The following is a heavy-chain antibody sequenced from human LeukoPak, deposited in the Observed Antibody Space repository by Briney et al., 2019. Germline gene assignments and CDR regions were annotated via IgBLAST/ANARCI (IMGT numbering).Heavy chain of an antibody. V-gene: IGHV3-7*01. CDR2: IKKDGSEK. Sequence: GGSLRLSCAASGFTFSNYWMTWVRQAPGKGLEWVGNIKKDGSEKYYVESLKGRFTISRGNVKNSLYLQMNSLRAEDTAVYYCARDLQDGVPTGYWGQGTLVIV. D-gene: IGHD4-17*01. CDR3: ARDLQDGVPTGY. CDR1: GFTFSNYW. J-gene: IGHJ4*02.